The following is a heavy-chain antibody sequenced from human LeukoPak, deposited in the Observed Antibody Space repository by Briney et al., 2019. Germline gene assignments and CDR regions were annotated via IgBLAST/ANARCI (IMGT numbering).Heavy chain of an antibody. CDR1: GFTFSSHG. CDR3: AKSGSSSNYDAFDI. V-gene: IGHV3-30*02. J-gene: IGHJ3*02. D-gene: IGHD6-13*01. Sequence: GGSLRLSCAASGFTFSSHGMHWVRQAPGKGLEWVAFTRYDGSNKYYADSVKGRFTISRDNSKNTLYLQMNSLRAEDTAVYYCAKSGSSSNYDAFDIWGQGTMVTVSS. CDR2: TRYDGSNK.